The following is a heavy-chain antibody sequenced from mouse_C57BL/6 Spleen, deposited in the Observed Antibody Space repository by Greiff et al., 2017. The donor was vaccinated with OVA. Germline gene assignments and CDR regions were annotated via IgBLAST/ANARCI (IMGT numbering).Heavy chain of an antibody. CDR3: ARVGTTVVEDYFYY. CDR2: ISDGGSYT. Sequence: EVKLVESGGGLVKPGGSLKLSCAASGFTFSSYAMSWVRQTPEKRLEWVATISDGGSYTYYPDNVKGRFTISRDNAKNNLYLQMSHLKSEDTAMYYCARVGTTVVEDYFYYWGQGTTLTVSS. CDR1: GFTFSSYA. V-gene: IGHV5-4*03. D-gene: IGHD1-1*01. J-gene: IGHJ2*01.